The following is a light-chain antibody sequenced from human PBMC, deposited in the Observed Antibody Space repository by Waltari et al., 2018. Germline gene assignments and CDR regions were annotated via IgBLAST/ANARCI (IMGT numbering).Light chain of an antibody. J-gene: IGLJ1*01. Sequence: SYELTQPPSVSVSPGQTATITCSGDALPNQYTYWYQQKSGQAPRLVIYKDSARPSGIPERFSGSSSGTTATLTISGVRAEDEADYYCQSADISGSYVFGPGTQVFVL. CDR3: QSADISGSYV. CDR1: ALPNQY. CDR2: KDS. V-gene: IGLV3-25*03.